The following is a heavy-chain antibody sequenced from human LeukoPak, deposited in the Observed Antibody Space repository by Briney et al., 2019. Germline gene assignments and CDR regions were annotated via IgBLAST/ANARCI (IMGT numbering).Heavy chain of an antibody. D-gene: IGHD3-10*01. J-gene: IGHJ4*02. CDR1: ELTFTGYW. CDR2: IRQDGGLT. CDR3: ARDGHSSGSFDY. Sequence: GGYLRLSCAASELTFTGYWMNWVRQAPGKGLQWVGNIRQDGGLTHYSDSVKGRFTISRDNAKRSLYLQMNSLRPEDTAVYYCARDGHSSGSFDYWGQGTLVTVSS. V-gene: IGHV3-7*01.